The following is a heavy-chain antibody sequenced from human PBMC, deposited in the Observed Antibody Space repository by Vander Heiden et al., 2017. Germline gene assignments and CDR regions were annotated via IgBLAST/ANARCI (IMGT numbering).Heavy chain of an antibody. Sequence: EVQLLESGGGLVQPGGSLRLSCAASGFPFSSYAMTWVRLAPGRGLEWVSGISGSGGNTYYADSVKGRFTISRDNAKNTLYLQMNSLRAEDTAVYYCAKDGASCSCGTCYYYYGMDVWGHGTTVTVSS. D-gene: IGHD2-15*01. J-gene: IGHJ6*02. CDR1: GFPFSSYA. V-gene: IGHV3-23*01. CDR2: ISGSGGNT. CDR3: AKDGASCSCGTCYYYYGMDV.